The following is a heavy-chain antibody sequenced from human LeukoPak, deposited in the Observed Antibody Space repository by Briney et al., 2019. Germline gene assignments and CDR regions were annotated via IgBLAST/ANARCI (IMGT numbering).Heavy chain of an antibody. Sequence: GGSLRLSCAASGFTFSSYAMHWVRQAPGKGLEWVSGINWNGGSTGYADSVKGRFTISRDNAKNSLHLQMNSLRAEDTALYHCARRRHYDSSGYPFDYWGQGTLVTVSS. V-gene: IGHV3-20*01. CDR2: INWNGGST. J-gene: IGHJ4*02. CDR1: GFTFSSYA. D-gene: IGHD3-22*01. CDR3: ARRRHYDSSGYPFDY.